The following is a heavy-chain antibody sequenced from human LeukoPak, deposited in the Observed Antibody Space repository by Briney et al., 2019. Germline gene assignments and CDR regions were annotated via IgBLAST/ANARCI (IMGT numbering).Heavy chain of an antibody. Sequence: GGSLRLSCAASGFTFSSYEMNWVRQAPGKGLEWVSYISSSGSTTYYADSVKGRFTISRDTAKNSLYLQMNSLRAEDTAVYYCARSYLPGYSSASSYYYNYMDVWGKGTTVAVSS. V-gene: IGHV3-48*03. CDR3: ARSYLPGYSSASSYYYNYMDV. D-gene: IGHD6-19*01. J-gene: IGHJ6*03. CDR2: ISSSGSTT. CDR1: GFTFSSYE.